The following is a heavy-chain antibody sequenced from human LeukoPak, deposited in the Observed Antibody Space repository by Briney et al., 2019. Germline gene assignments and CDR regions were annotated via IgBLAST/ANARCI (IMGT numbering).Heavy chain of an antibody. Sequence: GGSLRLSCAASGFTFSRYSMNWVRQAPGKGLEWVSSISSSSSYIYYADSVKGRFTISRDNAKNSLYLQMNSLRAEDTAVYYCARVYGSGSYLDDWGQGTLVTVSS. CDR1: GFTFSRYS. V-gene: IGHV3-21*01. CDR2: ISSSSSYI. J-gene: IGHJ4*02. CDR3: ARVYGSGSYLDD. D-gene: IGHD3-10*01.